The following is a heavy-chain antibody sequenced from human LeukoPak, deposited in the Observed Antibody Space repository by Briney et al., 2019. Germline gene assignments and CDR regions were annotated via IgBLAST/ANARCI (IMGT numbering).Heavy chain of an antibody. D-gene: IGHD3-22*01. Sequence: SETLSLTCTVSGGSISSGSHYWSWIRQPAGKGLEWIGRIYTSGITNYNPSLKSRVTISVDTSKSQFSLNVTSVTAADTAVYFCARGLTYYYDSTSYAFDSWGQGALVTVSS. CDR2: IYTSGIT. CDR3: ARGLTYYYDSTSYAFDS. J-gene: IGHJ4*02. V-gene: IGHV4-61*02. CDR1: GGSISSGSHY.